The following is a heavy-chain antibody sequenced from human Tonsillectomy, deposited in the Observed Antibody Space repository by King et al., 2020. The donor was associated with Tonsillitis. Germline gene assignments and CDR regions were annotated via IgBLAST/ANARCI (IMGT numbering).Heavy chain of an antibody. Sequence: QLQESGPGLVKPSETLSLTCTVSGGSISSSSYYWCWIRQPPGKGLEWIGSIYYSGSTYYNPSLKSRVTISVDTSKNQFSLKLSSVTAADTAVYYCARLGIAVAGTAGIDYWGQGTLVTVSS. J-gene: IGHJ4*02. D-gene: IGHD6-19*01. CDR3: ARLGIAVAGTAGIDY. CDR1: GGSISSSSYY. V-gene: IGHV4-39*01. CDR2: IYYSGST.